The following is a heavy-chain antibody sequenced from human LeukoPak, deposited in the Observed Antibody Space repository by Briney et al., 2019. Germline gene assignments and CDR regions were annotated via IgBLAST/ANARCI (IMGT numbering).Heavy chain of an antibody. CDR1: GYTFTSYS. J-gene: IGHJ4*02. V-gene: IGHV1-18*01. CDR3: AKDDNYYGSGSYLDY. D-gene: IGHD3-10*01. CDR2: ISAYNGNT. Sequence: ASVKVSCKASGYTFTSYSISWVRQAPGQGLEWMGWISAYNGNTIYAQKVKGRVTMTTDTSTSTAYMELRSLKSDDTAVYYCAKDDNYYGSGSYLDYWGQGTLVTVSS.